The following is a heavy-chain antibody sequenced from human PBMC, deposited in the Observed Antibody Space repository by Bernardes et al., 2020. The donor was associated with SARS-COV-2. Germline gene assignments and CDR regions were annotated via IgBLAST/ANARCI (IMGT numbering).Heavy chain of an antibody. CDR1: GFSFSKHW. V-gene: IGHV3-7*05. CDR2: IYQDGSEK. D-gene: IGHD2-2*01. CDR3: ARWGDCSSTNCFYYYYYYMDV. Sequence: GSLRLSCAASGFSFSKHWMSWVRQAPGKGLEWVANIYQDGSEKYYLDSVKGRFTISRDNAKSSLYLQMNSLKPEDTAVYYCARWGDCSSTNCFYYYYYYMDVWGKGTTVTVSS. J-gene: IGHJ6*03.